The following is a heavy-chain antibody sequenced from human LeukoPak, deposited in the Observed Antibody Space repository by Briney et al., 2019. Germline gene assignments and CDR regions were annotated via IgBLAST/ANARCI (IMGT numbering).Heavy chain of an antibody. CDR2: ISYDGSNK. J-gene: IGHJ6*02. CDR1: GFTFRSYA. D-gene: IGHD2-15*01. V-gene: IGHV3-30-3*01. CDR3: ARDCLMGYCSGGSCYSDYYGMDV. Sequence: GGSLRLSCAASGFTFRSYAMHWVRQAPGKGLEWVAVISYDGSNKYYADSVKGRFTISRDNSKNTLYLQMNSLRAEDTAVYYCARDCLMGYCSGGSCYSDYYGMDVWGQGTTVTVSS.